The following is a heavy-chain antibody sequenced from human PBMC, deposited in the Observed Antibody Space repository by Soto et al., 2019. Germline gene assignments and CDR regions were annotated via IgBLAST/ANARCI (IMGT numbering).Heavy chain of an antibody. D-gene: IGHD1-26*01. CDR3: AKDRLKGYSGSYNDY. J-gene: IGHJ4*02. V-gene: IGHV3-30*18. CDR2: ISYDGSNK. CDR1: GFTFSSYG. Sequence: ESGGGVVQPGRSLRLSCAASGFTFSSYGMHWVRQAPGKGLEWVAVISYDGSNKYYADSVKGRFTISRDNSKNTLYLQMNSLRAEDTAVYYCAKDRLKGYSGSYNDYWGQGTLVTVSS.